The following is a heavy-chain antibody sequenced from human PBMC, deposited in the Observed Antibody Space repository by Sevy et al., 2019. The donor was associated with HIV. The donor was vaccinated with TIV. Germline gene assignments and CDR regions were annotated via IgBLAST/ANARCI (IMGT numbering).Heavy chain of an antibody. CDR1: GGSISSSSYY. Sequence: SETLSLTCTVSGGSISSSSYYWGWIRQPPGKGLEWIGSMHYSGSTYHNPSLKSRATISEGTYKNQFSLKLSSVTAADTAVYYCASPSRYSSGWQFDYWGQGTLVTVSS. CDR2: MHYSGST. V-gene: IGHV4-39*01. CDR3: ASPSRYSSGWQFDY. D-gene: IGHD6-19*01. J-gene: IGHJ4*02.